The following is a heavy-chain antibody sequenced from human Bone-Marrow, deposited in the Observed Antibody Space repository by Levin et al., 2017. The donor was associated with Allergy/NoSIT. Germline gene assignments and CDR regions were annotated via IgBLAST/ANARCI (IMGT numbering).Heavy chain of an antibody. CDR3: ARQGSCSGASCYFDS. Sequence: GGSLRLSCKGSGYYFTSYWISWVRQMPGKGLEWMGRIHPSDSNTNYSPSFQGHVSISADRSITTAYLQWSSLKASDTAMYYCARQGSCSGASCYFDSWGQGTLVTVSS. V-gene: IGHV5-10-1*01. D-gene: IGHD2-15*01. J-gene: IGHJ4*02. CDR1: GYYFTSYW. CDR2: IHPSDSNT.